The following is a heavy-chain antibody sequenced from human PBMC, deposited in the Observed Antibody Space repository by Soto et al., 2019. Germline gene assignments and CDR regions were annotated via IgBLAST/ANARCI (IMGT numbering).Heavy chain of an antibody. J-gene: IGHJ4*02. CDR3: ARDVQLQSFDY. CDR2: ISGSGGST. CDR1: GFTFSGFA. D-gene: IGHD5-18*01. Sequence: WGSLRLSCAASGFTFSGFAMSWIRQAPGKGLEWVSAISGSGGSTYYADSVKGRFTASRDNAKNTLYLQMNSLRAEDTAVYYCARDVQLQSFDYWGQGTLVTVSS. V-gene: IGHV3-23*01.